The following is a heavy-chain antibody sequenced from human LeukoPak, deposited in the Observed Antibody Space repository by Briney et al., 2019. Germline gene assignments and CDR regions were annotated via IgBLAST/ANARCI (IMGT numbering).Heavy chain of an antibody. Sequence: ASVKVSCKASGGTFSSYAISWVRQAPGQGLEWMGWISAYNGNTNYAQKLQGRVTMTTDTSTSTAYMELRSLRSDDTAVYYCARAYYYDSSGHFDYWGQGTLVTVSS. CDR1: GGTFSSYA. CDR3: ARAYYYDSSGHFDY. CDR2: ISAYNGNT. J-gene: IGHJ4*02. D-gene: IGHD3-22*01. V-gene: IGHV1-18*01.